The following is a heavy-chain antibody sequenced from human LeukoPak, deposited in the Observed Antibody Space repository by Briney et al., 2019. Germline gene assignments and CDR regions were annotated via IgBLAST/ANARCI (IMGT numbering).Heavy chain of an antibody. CDR3: ARRYGGRDWFDP. CDR2: INHSGST. J-gene: IGHJ5*02. V-gene: IGHV4-34*01. D-gene: IGHD5-12*01. CDR1: GGSFSGYY. Sequence: SETLSLTCAVYGGSFSGYYWSWIRQPPGKGLEWIGEINHSGSTNYNPSLKSRVTISVDTSKNQFSLQLSSVTAADTAVYFCARRYGGRDWFDPWGQGTLVTVSS.